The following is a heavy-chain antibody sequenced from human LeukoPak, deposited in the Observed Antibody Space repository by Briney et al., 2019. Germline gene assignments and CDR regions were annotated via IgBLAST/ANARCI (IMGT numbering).Heavy chain of an antibody. CDR3: ARDPGRESFGVVISNWFDP. V-gene: IGHV4-31*03. CDR2: IYYSGTT. Sequence: SETLSLTCTVSGGSISSGGYYWSWIRQHPGKGLEWIGYIYYSGTTYYSPSLKSRVTISLDTSKNQFSLKLSSVTAADTAVYYCARDPGRESFGVVISNWFDPWGQGTLVTVSS. D-gene: IGHD3-3*01. J-gene: IGHJ5*02. CDR1: GGSISSGGYY.